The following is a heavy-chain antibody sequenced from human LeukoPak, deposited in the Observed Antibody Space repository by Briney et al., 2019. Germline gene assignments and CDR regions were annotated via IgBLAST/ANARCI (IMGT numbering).Heavy chain of an antibody. CDR1: GFTFSSYE. D-gene: IGHD3-10*01. CDR3: ARGTHHTYGSGMMGHWFDP. V-gene: IGHV3-48*03. Sequence: PGGSLRLSCAASGFTFSSYEMNWVRQAPGKGLEWVSYISSSGSTIYYADSVKGRFTISRDNAKNSLYLQMNSLRAEDTAVYYCARGTHHTYGSGMMGHWFDPWGQGTLVTVSS. J-gene: IGHJ5*02. CDR2: ISSSGSTI.